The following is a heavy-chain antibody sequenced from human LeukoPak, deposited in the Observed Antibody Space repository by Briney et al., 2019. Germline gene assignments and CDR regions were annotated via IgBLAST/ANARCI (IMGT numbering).Heavy chain of an antibody. CDR3: ASPMGATPWDAFDI. D-gene: IGHD1-26*01. V-gene: IGHV3-7*01. J-gene: IGHJ3*02. CDR2: IKQDGSEK. CDR1: GFTFSTYW. Sequence: GRSLRLSCAASGFTFSTYWMNWVRQAPGKGLEWVANIKQDGSEKYYVDSVKGRLTISRDNAKNSLYLQMNSLRAEDTAMYYCASPMGATPWDAFDIWGQGTRVTISP.